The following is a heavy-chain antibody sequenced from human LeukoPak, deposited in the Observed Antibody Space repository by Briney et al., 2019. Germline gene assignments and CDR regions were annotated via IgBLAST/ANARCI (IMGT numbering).Heavy chain of an antibody. J-gene: IGHJ4*02. CDR3: ARDLGSLFDY. CDR2: IYYSGST. D-gene: IGHD1-26*01. V-gene: IGHV4-59*01. CDR1: GGSISSYY. Sequence: PSGTLSLTCTVSGGSISSYYWSWIRQPPGKGLEWIGYIYYSGSTNYNPSLKSRVTISVDTSRNQFSLKLSSVTAADTAVYYCARDLGSLFDYWGQGTLVTVSS.